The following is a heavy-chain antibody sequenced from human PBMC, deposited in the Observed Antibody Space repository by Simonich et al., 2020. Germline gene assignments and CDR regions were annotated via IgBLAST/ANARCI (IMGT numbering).Heavy chain of an antibody. CDR2: ISSSGSTI. V-gene: IGHV3-48*03. Sequence: EVQLVESGGGLVQPGGSLRLSCAASGFTFSSYDMNWVRQAPGKGLEWVSYISSSGSTIYYADSVKGRLTISRDNAKNAQYLQMNSLRAEDTAVYYCARDFRLQLVEIGTYYYYGMDVWGQGTTVTVSS. D-gene: IGHD6-6*01. CDR1: GFTFSSYD. CDR3: ARDFRLQLVEIGTYYYYGMDV. J-gene: IGHJ6*02.